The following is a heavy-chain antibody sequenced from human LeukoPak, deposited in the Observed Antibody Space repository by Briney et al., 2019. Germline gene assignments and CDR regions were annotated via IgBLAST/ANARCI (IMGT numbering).Heavy chain of an antibody. CDR3: AKESVRAVRGYSYGSHFDY. V-gene: IGHV3-23*01. CDR1: GFTFSSYA. CDR2: ISGSGGST. Sequence: GGSLRLSCAASGFTFSSYAMSWVRQAPGKGLEWVSAISGSGGSTYYADSVKGRFTISRGNSKNTLYLQMNSLRAEDTAVYYCAKESVRAVRGYSYGSHFDYWGQGTLVTVSS. D-gene: IGHD5-18*01. J-gene: IGHJ4*02.